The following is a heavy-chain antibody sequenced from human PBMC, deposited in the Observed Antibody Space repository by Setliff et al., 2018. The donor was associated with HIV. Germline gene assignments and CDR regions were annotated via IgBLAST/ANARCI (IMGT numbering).Heavy chain of an antibody. Sequence: ASVKVSCKASGYTFTNYAMHWVRQAPGQRLEWMGWINAGNGNTKYSQKFQGRVTITRDTSASTAYMELSSLRSEDTAVYYCARGSGFIEAAGTDYWGQGTLVTISS. CDR1: GYTFTNYA. CDR3: ARGSGFIEAAGTDY. V-gene: IGHV1-3*01. CDR2: INAGNGNT. J-gene: IGHJ4*02. D-gene: IGHD6-13*01.